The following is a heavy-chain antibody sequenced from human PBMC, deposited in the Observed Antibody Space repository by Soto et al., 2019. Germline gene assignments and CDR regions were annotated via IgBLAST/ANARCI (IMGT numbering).Heavy chain of an antibody. CDR1: GYTFTSYG. CDR3: ARMGDVPYYYYGMDV. D-gene: IGHD3-16*01. Sequence: QVQLVQSGAEVKKPGASVKVSCKASGYTFTSYGISWVRQAPGQGLEWMGWINGYNGNTNHAQKPQGRATMSTDTSPSTASMELRSLRSADSAVYYCARMGDVPYYYYGMDVWGQGTTVTVSS. J-gene: IGHJ6*02. V-gene: IGHV1-18*01. CDR2: INGYNGNT.